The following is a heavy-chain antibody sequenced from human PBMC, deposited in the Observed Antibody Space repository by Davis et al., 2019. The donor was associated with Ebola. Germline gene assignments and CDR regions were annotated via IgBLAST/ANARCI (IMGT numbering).Heavy chain of an antibody. CDR2: IYRSGSS. CDR1: GYSINSSFY. J-gene: IGHJ4*02. CDR3: ARGGYSGSYSPLDY. Sequence: SETLSLTCTVSGYSINSSFYWGWIRQSPGRRLEWIGSIYRSGSSYYNPSLKSRVTISVDTSKNQFSLKLTSVTAADTALYHCARGGYSGSYSPLDYWGQGTLVTVSS. D-gene: IGHD1-26*01. V-gene: IGHV4-38-2*02.